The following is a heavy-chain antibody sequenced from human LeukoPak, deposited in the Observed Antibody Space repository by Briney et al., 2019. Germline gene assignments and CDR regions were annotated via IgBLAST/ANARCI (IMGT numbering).Heavy chain of an antibody. CDR2: ISGSGGST. V-gene: IGHV3-23*01. Sequence: PGGSLRLSCAASGFTFSSDAMSGGRQAPGKGLEWVSAISGSGGSTYYADSVKGRFTISRDNSKNTLYLQMNSLRAEDTAVYYCAKGLYSYGFAYWGQGTLVTVSS. CDR3: AKGLYSYGFAY. J-gene: IGHJ4*02. CDR1: GFTFSSDA. D-gene: IGHD5-18*01.